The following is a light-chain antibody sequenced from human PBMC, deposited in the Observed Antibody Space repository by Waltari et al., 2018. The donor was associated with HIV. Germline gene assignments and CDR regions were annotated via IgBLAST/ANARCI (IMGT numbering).Light chain of an antibody. CDR2: ENH. J-gene: IGLJ2*01. Sequence: SYALTQIPSVSVVPGETAEITCGDDDIMTKSVHGYRHKPGQAPVLVIYENHRRPSGLPDRISGSKSGTKATLSITSVEAGDEADYFCQVWDATSHVRIFGGGTKLAVL. V-gene: IGLV3-21*01. CDR3: QVWDATSHVRI. CDR1: DIMTKS.